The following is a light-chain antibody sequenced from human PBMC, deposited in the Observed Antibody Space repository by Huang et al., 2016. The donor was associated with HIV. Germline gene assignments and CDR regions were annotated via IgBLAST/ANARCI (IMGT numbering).Light chain of an antibody. CDR1: QSLLHSNGYNH. Sequence: DIVMTQSPLSLPVTPGEPASISCRSNQSLLHSNGYNHLDWYLQKPGQSPQLLIYLGFNRASGVPDRFSGSGSGTDFTLTISRVEAGDVGVYYCMQALQTPSCGQGTKLEIK. J-gene: IGKJ2*01. CDR2: LGF. V-gene: IGKV2-28*01. CDR3: MQALQTPS.